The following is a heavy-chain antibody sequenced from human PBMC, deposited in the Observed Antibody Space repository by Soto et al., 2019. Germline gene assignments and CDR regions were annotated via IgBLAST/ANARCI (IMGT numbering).Heavy chain of an antibody. Sequence: QVHLQQSGPGLVKPSETLSLTCTVSGGSISSYYWSWIRQPPGKGLEWIGFIYYRGSTNYNPSLTSRVTISVGTSKNQFSLKLSSVTAADTAVYYCARPYSSGWYAAFDIWGQGTMVTVSS. V-gene: IGHV4-59*08. CDR2: IYYRGST. CDR1: GGSISSYY. CDR3: ARPYSSGWYAAFDI. J-gene: IGHJ3*02. D-gene: IGHD6-19*01.